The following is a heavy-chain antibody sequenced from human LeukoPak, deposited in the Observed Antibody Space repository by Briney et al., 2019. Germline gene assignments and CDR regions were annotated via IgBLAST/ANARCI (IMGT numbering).Heavy chain of an antibody. V-gene: IGHV3-48*03. CDR2: ISSSGSTI. Sequence: GGSLRLSCAASGFTLSSYAMSWVRQAPGKGLEWVSYISSSGSTIYYADAVKGRFTISRDNAKNSLYLQMNSLRAEDTAVYYCAELGITMIGGVWGKGTTVTISS. J-gene: IGHJ6*04. CDR3: AELGITMIGGV. CDR1: GFTLSSYA. D-gene: IGHD3-10*02.